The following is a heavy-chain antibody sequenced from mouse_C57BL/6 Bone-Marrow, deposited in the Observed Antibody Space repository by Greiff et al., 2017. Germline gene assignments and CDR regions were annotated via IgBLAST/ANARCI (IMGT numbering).Heavy chain of an antibody. V-gene: IGHV1-19*01. CDR1: GYTFTDYY. CDR3: AKFGYDYGGGWFAY. CDR2: INPYNGGT. Sequence: EVQLQQSGPVLVKPGASVKMSCKASGYTFTDYYMNWVKQSHGKSLEWIGVINPYNGGTSYNQKFKGKATLTVDKSSSTAYMELNSLTSEDSAVYYCAKFGYDYGGGWFAYWGQGTLVTVSA. J-gene: IGHJ3*01. D-gene: IGHD2-4*01.